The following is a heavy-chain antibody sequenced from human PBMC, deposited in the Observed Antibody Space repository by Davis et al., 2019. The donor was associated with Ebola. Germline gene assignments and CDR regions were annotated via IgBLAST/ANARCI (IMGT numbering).Heavy chain of an antibody. CDR1: GFTFSSYA. D-gene: IGHD3-10*01. Sequence: GESLKISCSASGFTFSSYAMHWVRQAPGKGLEYVSAISTNGGSTYYADSVKGRFTISRDNSKNTLYLQMNSLRAEDTAVYYCARVSGSLPGYWGQGTLVTVSS. CDR3: ARVSGSLPGY. J-gene: IGHJ4*02. CDR2: ISTNGGST. V-gene: IGHV3-64*04.